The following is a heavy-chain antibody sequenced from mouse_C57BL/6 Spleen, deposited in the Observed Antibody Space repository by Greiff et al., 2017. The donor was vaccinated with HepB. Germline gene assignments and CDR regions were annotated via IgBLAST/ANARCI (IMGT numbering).Heavy chain of an antibody. CDR2: INPYNGGT. CDR1: GYTFTDYY. D-gene: IGHD2-5*01. CDR3: AYYSNYDIFFAY. V-gene: IGHV1-19*01. J-gene: IGHJ3*01. Sequence: EVQLQQSGPVLVKPGASVKMSCKASGYTFTDYYMNWVKQSHGKSLEWIGVINPYNGGTSYNQKFKGKATLTVDKSASTAYMELNSLTSEASAVYYCAYYSNYDIFFAYWGQGTLVTVSA.